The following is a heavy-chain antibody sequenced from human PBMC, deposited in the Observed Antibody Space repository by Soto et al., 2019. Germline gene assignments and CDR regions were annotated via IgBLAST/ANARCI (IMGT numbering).Heavy chain of an antibody. CDR1: GGSNSSDY. CDR2: IHSGST. J-gene: IGHJ4*02. D-gene: IGHD3-10*01. CDR3: ARHDGSRSTDY. V-gene: IGHV4-59*08. Sequence: QVQLQESGPGLVKPSGTLSLTCTVSGGSNSSDYWNWIRQPPGKGLEWIGYIHSGSTTYSASLRSRVTISVDTSKNQFSLKLSSVTAADTAVYFCARHDGSRSTDYWGQGTLVTVSS.